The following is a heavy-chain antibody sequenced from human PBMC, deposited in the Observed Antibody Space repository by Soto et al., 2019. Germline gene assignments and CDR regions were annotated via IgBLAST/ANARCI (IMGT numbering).Heavy chain of an antibody. Sequence: SETLSLTCAVSGVSITTNVYSWSWIRHPPGKGLEWIGYIYPSGTIFYNPSLNSRVTISADTSNNQFSLKLTSVTAADTAVYFCATYTAFAKYYFDYWGRGTLVTVSS. J-gene: IGHJ4*02. V-gene: IGHV4-30-2*01. D-gene: IGHD3-16*01. CDR1: GVSITTNVYS. CDR3: ATYTAFAKYYFDY. CDR2: IYPSGTI.